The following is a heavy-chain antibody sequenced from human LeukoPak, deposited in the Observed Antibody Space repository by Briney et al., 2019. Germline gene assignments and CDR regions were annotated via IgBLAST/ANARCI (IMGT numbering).Heavy chain of an antibody. J-gene: IGHJ4*02. CDR2: INPNSGGT. D-gene: IGHD3-3*01. V-gene: IGHV1-2*02. Sequence: ASVKVSCKTSGYTFTGYFIHWVRQAPEQGLEWMGWINPNSGGTDYAQKFQGRVAMTRDTSITTAYMELSRLRSDDTAIYYCARGAFLGDLWNCYPLHYWGQGTLVTVSS. CDR1: GYTFTGYF. CDR3: ARGAFLGDLWNCYPLHY.